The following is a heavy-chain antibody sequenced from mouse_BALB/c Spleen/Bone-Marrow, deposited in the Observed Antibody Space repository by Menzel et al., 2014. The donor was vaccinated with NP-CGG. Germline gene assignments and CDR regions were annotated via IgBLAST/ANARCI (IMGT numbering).Heavy chain of an antibody. V-gene: IGHV6-6*02. CDR2: IRLKSNNYAT. Sequence: LQQSGGGLVQPGGSMKLSCVASGFTFSNYWMNWVRRSPEKGLEWVAEIRLKSNNYATHYAESVKGRFTISRDDSKSSVYLQMNNLRAEDTGIYYCTRHYYGSSFDYWGQGTTLTVSS. J-gene: IGHJ2*01. D-gene: IGHD1-1*01. CDR1: GFTFSNYW. CDR3: TRHYYGSSFDY.